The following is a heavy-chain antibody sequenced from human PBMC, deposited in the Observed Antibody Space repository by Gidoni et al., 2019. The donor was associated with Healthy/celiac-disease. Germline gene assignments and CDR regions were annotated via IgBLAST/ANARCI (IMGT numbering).Heavy chain of an antibody. CDR1: GFTFSRYA. V-gene: IGHV3-23*01. CDR3: ANYILRIAAACPPPDY. CDR2: IRGSCGRK. Sequence: VQLLESGGGLVQPGGSLSLSCSASGFTFSRYAMSGVRQAPGKGLEWVSAIRGSCGRKYYADSVKGRFTISRDNSKNTLYLQMNSLRAEDTAVDYCANYILRIAAACPPPDYWGQGTLGTVSS. J-gene: IGHJ4*02. D-gene: IGHD6-13*01.